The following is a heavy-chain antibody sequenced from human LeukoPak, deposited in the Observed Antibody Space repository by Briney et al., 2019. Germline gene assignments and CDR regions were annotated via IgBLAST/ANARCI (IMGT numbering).Heavy chain of an antibody. CDR1: GHSFNAYY. CDR2: INPNSGGT. V-gene: IGHV1-2*02. D-gene: IGHD3-22*01. J-gene: IGHJ4*02. Sequence: ASVKVSCKASGHSFNAYYIHWVRQAPGQGLEWMGWINPNSGGTNYAQKFQGRVTMTRDTSISTAYMELSRLRSDDTAVYFCARRCDTSSYYTYYFDYWGQGTLVTVSS. CDR3: ARRCDTSSYYTYYFDY.